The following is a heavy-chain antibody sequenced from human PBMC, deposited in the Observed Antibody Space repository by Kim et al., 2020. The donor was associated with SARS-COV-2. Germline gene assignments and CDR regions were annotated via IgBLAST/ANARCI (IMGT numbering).Heavy chain of an antibody. Sequence: GGSLRLSCEVSGFTFKNYAMNWVRQAPGKGLEWVSSISGDGTNIHYSDSLKGRFTISRDNSKNTVSLQTDSLRAEDTAVYYCARSRGISFGGIIALFDYWGQGALVTVSS. CDR3: ARSRGISFGGIIALFDY. V-gene: IGHV3-23*01. J-gene: IGHJ4*02. CDR2: ISGDGTNI. CDR1: GFTFKNYA. D-gene: IGHD3-16*02.